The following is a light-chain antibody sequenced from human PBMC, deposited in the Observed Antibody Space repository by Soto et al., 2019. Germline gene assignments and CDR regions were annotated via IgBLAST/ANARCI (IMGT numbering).Light chain of an antibody. V-gene: IGKV3D-15*01. CDR2: GAS. CDR3: QQYNNWHTWT. J-gene: IGKJ1*01. CDR1: QSVSISY. Sequence: EIVLTQSPGTLSLSPGERATLSCRASQSVSISYLAWYQQKPGQAPRLLIYGASSRATGIPGRFSGSGSGTEFTLTISSLQSEDFAVYYCQQYNNWHTWTFGQGTKVDIK.